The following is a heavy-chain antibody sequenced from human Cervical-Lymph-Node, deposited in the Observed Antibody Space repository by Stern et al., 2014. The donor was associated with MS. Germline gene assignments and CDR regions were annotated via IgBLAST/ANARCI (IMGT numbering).Heavy chain of an antibody. CDR2: IYYSGST. Sequence: QVQLQESGPGLVRPSGTLSLTCTVSGGSISSSSYYWGWIRQPPGKGLEWIGSIYYSGSTYYNPSLKSRVTISVDTSKNQFSLKLASLAAADTAVYYCARVQLATVTRYGMDVWGQGTTVTVSS. CDR3: ARVQLATVTRYGMDV. CDR1: GGSISSSSYY. D-gene: IGHD4-11*01. V-gene: IGHV4-39*01. J-gene: IGHJ6*02.